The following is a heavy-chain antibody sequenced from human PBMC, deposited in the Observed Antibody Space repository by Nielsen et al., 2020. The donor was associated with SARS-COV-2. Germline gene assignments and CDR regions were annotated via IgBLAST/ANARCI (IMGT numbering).Heavy chain of an antibody. CDR3: ASFQTTYYVFLDPHWFDP. CDR2: ISGSGGST. CDR1: GFTFSTYA. V-gene: IGHV3-23*01. Sequence: GESLKISCAASGFTFSTYAMTWVRQAPGKGLEWVSAISGSGGSTYYADSVKGRFTISRDNSKNTLYLQMNSLRAEDTAVYYCASFQTTYYVFLDPHWFDPWGQGTLVTVSS. D-gene: IGHD3-3*01. J-gene: IGHJ5*02.